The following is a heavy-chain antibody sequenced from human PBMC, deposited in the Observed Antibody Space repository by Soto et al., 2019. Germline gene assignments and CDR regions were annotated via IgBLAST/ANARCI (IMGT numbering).Heavy chain of an antibody. Sequence: QVQLVQSGAEVKKPGSSVKVSCKASGGTFSSHGFNWVRQAPGQGLEWMGGIMPIIGTANYAQKFHGRVTITADESMITAYMEMSSMRSEDTAVYYGARDLEFRDGNISHLDYWGQGNLVTVSS. CDR3: ARDLEFRDGNISHLDY. CDR1: GGTFSSHG. V-gene: IGHV1-69*01. J-gene: IGHJ4*02. CDR2: IMPIIGTA. D-gene: IGHD3-10*01.